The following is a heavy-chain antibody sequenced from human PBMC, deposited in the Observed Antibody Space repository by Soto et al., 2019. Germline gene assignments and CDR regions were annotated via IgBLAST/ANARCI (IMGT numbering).Heavy chain of an antibody. CDR1: GGSVSSGSYY. V-gene: IGHV4-61*01. D-gene: IGHD2-8*01. J-gene: IGHJ6*02. CDR2: IYYGGST. CDR3: AGTQYCTNGVCYIPHYYYYGMDV. Sequence: PSETLSLTCTVSGGSVSSGSYYWSWIRQPPGKGLEWIGYIYYGGSTNYNPSLKSRVTISVDTSKNQFSLKLSSVTAADTAVYYCAGTQYCTNGVCYIPHYYYYGMDVWGQGTTVTVSS.